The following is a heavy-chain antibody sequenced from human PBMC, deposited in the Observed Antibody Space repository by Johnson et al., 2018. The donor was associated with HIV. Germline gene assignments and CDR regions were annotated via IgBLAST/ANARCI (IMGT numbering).Heavy chain of an antibody. CDR2: IGTAGDT. D-gene: IGHD3-10*02. CDR1: GFTFSSYD. Sequence: VQLVESGGGVVRPGGSLRLSCAASGFTFSSYDMFWVRQATGKGLEWVSSIGTAGDTYYPGSVRGRFTISRENAKNSLYLQMNSLGAGETAVYYCARGYINVQGVIVTSDAFDIWGQGTMVTVSS. CDR3: ARGYINVQGVIVTSDAFDI. V-gene: IGHV3-13*01. J-gene: IGHJ3*02.